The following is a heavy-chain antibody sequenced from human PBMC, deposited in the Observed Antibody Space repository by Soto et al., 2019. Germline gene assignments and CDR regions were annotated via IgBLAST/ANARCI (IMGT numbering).Heavy chain of an antibody. Sequence: PGESLKISCKCSGYSFTSYWIGLVRQMPGKGLEWMGIIYPGDSDTRYSPSFQGQVTISADKSISTAYLQWSSLKASDTAMYYCARQPVLRFLDPHPGWYDPWGQGTLVTVSS. CDR1: GYSFTSYW. D-gene: IGHD3-3*01. J-gene: IGHJ5*02. CDR2: IYPGDSDT. CDR3: ARQPVLRFLDPHPGWYDP. V-gene: IGHV5-51*01.